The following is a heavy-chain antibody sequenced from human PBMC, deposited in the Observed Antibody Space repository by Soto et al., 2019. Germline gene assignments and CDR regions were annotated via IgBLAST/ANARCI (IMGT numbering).Heavy chain of an antibody. CDR3: AKRRERYYDFWSARAPSWFDP. Sequence: PSETLSLTCAVYGGSFSGYYWSWIRQPPGKGLEWIGEINHSGSTNYNPSLKSRVTISVDTSKNQFSLKLSSVTAADTAVYYCAKRRERYYDFWSARAPSWFDPWGQGTLVPVSS. V-gene: IGHV4-34*01. CDR2: INHSGST. CDR1: GGSFSGYY. D-gene: IGHD3-3*01. J-gene: IGHJ5*02.